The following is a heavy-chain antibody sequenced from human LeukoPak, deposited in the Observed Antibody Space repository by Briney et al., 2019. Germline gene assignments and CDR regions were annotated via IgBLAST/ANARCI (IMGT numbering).Heavy chain of an antibody. V-gene: IGHV3-30*04. CDR1: GFRLVKYA. CDR2: ISFDGKKE. D-gene: IGHD5-24*01. CDR3: ARASIATINYYYFYMDA. J-gene: IGHJ6*03. Sequence: GRSLRLSCEASGFRLVKYAMHWVRQAPGRGLEWVAVISFDGKKEFYADSVKGRFTISRDNSKNALFLQMNSLQTDDTAIYYCARASIATINYYYFYMDAWGKGTTVTVSS.